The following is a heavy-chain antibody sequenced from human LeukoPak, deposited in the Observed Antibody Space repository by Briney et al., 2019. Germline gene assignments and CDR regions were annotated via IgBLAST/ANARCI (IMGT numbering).Heavy chain of an antibody. J-gene: IGHJ5*02. CDR2: IKSDGSMT. D-gene: IGHD2-15*01. V-gene: IGHV3-74*01. CDR3: ASQVVGAAFDP. Sequence: GGSLRLSCVASGFTFSGYWMHWVRQPPGKGLVWVSRIKSDGSMTNYADSVKGRFTISRDNAKNTLYLQMNSLRAEDTAVCYCASQVVGAAFDPWGQGTLVTVSS. CDR1: GFTFSGYW.